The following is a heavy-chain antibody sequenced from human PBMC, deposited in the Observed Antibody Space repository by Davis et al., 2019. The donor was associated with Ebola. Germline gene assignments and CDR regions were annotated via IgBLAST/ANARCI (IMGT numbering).Heavy chain of an antibody. Sequence: PGGSLRLSCAASGFTFSSYSMNWVRQAPGKGLEWVSYISSSSSTIYYADSVKGRFTISRDNAKNSLYLQMNDLRDGDTAVYYCAGDLQNRATVDYWGQGTLVTVSS. J-gene: IGHJ4*02. V-gene: IGHV3-48*02. CDR1: GFTFSSYS. D-gene: IGHD1-14*01. CDR2: ISSSSSTI. CDR3: AGDLQNRATVDY.